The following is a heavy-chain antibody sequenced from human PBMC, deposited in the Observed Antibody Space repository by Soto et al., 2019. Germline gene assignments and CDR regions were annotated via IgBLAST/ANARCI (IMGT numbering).Heavy chain of an antibody. V-gene: IGHV3-21*01. CDR1: GFTFSSYS. CDR2: ISSSSSYI. CDR3: AREEGCSGGSCFARGWFDP. Sequence: EVQLVESGGGLVKPGGSLRLSCAASGFTFSSYSMNWVRQAPGKGLEGAQSISSSSSYIYYADSVKGRFTISRDNAKNSLYLQMNSLRAEDTAVYYCAREEGCSGGSCFARGWFDPWGQGTLVTVSS. J-gene: IGHJ5*02. D-gene: IGHD2-15*01.